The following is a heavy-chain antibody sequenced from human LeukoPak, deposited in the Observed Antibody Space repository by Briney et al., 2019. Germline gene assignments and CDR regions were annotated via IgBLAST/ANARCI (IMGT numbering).Heavy chain of an antibody. D-gene: IGHD3-22*01. J-gene: IGHJ4*02. CDR1: GFSFMTYA. Sequence: GGSLRLSCAASGFSFMTYAMTWVRQAPGQGLEWVSVISGSGGLIDYADSVKGRFTISKDSSKKTVYLQMTSLRADDTAVYYCAKDIAYYYDSSGPLFDNWGQGTLVTVSS. CDR3: AKDIAYYYDSSGPLFDN. V-gene: IGHV3-23*01. CDR2: ISGSGGLI.